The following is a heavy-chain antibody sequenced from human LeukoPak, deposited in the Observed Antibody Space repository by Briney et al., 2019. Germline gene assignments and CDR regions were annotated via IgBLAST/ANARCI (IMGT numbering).Heavy chain of an antibody. CDR2: IMQDGSVQ. V-gene: IGHV3-7*01. CDR3: ARGALVGATTHFDY. CDR1: GFTLSTYW. Sequence: GGSLRLSCVASGFTLSTYWMNWVRQAPGKGLEWVANIMQDGSVQHYVDSVKGRFTISRDNAKNSLYLQMNSLRAEDTAVYYCARGALVGATTHFDYWGQGTLVTVSS. D-gene: IGHD1-26*01. J-gene: IGHJ4*02.